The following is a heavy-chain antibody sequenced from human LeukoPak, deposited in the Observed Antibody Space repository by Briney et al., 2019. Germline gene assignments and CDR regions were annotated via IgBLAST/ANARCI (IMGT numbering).Heavy chain of an antibody. V-gene: IGHV1-24*01. CDR3: ATYGSGSGDFDY. D-gene: IGHD3-10*01. CDR2: FDPEDGET. Sequence: ASVKVSCKVSGYTLTELSMHWVRQAPGKGLEWMGGFDPEDGETIYAQKFQGRVTMTEDTSTDTAYMELSSLRSEDTAVYYCATYGSGSGDFDYWGQGTLVTVSS. CDR1: GYTLTELS. J-gene: IGHJ4*02.